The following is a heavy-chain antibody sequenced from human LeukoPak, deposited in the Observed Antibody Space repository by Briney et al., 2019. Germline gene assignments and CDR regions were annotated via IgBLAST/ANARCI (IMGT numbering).Heavy chain of an antibody. J-gene: IGHJ4*02. D-gene: IGHD1-26*01. Sequence: GGSLRLSCAASGFTFSSYAMSWVRQAPGKGLEWVSAISSGGGSTYYADSVKGRFTISRDNSKNTLYLQMNSLRAEDTAVYYCAKVGARALWREIWYWGQGTLDTLSS. CDR3: AKVGARALWREIWY. CDR1: GFTFSSYA. V-gene: IGHV3-23*01. CDR2: ISSGGGST.